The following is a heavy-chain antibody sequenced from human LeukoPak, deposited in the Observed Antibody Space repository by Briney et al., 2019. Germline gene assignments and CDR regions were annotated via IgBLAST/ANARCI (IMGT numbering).Heavy chain of an antibody. CDR2: ISSSSSYI. CDR1: GFTFSSYS. V-gene: IGHV3-21*01. Sequence: PGGSLRLSCAASGFTFSSYSMNWVRQAPGKGLEWVSSISSSSSYIYYADSVKGRFTISRDNAKNSLYLQMNSLRAEDTAVYYCARVGGEDYGGNFDYWGQGTLVTVSS. D-gene: IGHD4-23*01. J-gene: IGHJ4*02. CDR3: ARVGGEDYGGNFDY.